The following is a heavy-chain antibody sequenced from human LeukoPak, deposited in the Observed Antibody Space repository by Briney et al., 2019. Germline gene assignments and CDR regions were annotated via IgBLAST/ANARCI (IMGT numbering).Heavy chain of an antibody. D-gene: IGHD5-12*01. V-gene: IGHV3-30*01. CDR1: GFIFNDYA. CDR2: IAYDGSFD. J-gene: IGHJ5*01. CDR3: ARDPASGSGWLDF. Sequence: GGSLRLSCAASGFIFNDYAMHWVRQAPGKGLEWLALIAYDGSFDYYADSLRGRITISRDNSKSTLFLQMDNLRGDDTAVYYCARDPASGSGWLDFWGQGTLVTVSS.